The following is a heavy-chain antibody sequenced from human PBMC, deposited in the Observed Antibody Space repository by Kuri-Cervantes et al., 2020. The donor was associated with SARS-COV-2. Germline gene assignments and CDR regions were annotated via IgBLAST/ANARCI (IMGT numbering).Heavy chain of an antibody. CDR3: ERVNPGPESYYGMDV. CDR1: GDSVSSNTAA. CDR2: TYYMSKWYN. V-gene: IGHV6-1*01. J-gene: IGHJ6*02. Sequence: SETLSLTCALSGDSVSSNTAAWNWIRQSPSRSLEWLVRTYYMSKWYNDYAVSVKSRMTINTDTSKNQFSLHLHSVTPEDTAVYYCERVNPGPESYYGMDVWGQGTTVTVSS.